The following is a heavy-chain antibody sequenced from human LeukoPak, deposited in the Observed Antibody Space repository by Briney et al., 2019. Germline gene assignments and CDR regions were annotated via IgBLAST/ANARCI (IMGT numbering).Heavy chain of an antibody. Sequence: ASVKVSCKASGYTLTGYYMHWVRQAPGQGLEWMGWINPNSGGTNYAQKFQGWVTMTRDTSISTAYMELSRLRSDDTAVYYCARATRSSWYQGQQYYFDYWGQGTLVTVSS. CDR3: ARATRSSWYQGQQYYFDY. CDR1: GYTLTGYY. J-gene: IGHJ4*02. CDR2: INPNSGGT. D-gene: IGHD6-13*01. V-gene: IGHV1-2*04.